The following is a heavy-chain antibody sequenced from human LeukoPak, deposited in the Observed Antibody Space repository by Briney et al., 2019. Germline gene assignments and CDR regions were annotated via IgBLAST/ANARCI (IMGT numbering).Heavy chain of an antibody. CDR1: GFTFSSYS. J-gene: IGHJ6*03. CDR3: ASDWGVRYYYYMDV. V-gene: IGHV3-48*01. D-gene: IGHD3-16*01. CDR2: ISSSSSTI. Sequence: GGSLRLSCAASGFTFSSYSMNWVRQAPGKGLEWVSYISSSSSTIYYADSVKGRFTISGDNAKNSLYLQMNSLRAEDTAVYYCASDWGVRYYYYMDVWGKGTTVTVSS.